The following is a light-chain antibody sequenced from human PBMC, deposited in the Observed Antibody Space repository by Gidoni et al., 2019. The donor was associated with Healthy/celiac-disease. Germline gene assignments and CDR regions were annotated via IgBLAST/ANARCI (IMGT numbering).Light chain of an antibody. J-gene: IGKJ1*01. CDR1: QSVLYSPNNKNY. Sequence: DIVMTQSPDSLAVSLGERATINCKSSQSVLYSPNNKNYLAWYQQKPGQPPKLLIYWASTREAGVPDRFSGSGSGTDFTLTISSLQAEDVAVYYCQQYYSTPPTFGQGTKVEIK. CDR3: QQYYSTPPT. CDR2: WAS. V-gene: IGKV4-1*01.